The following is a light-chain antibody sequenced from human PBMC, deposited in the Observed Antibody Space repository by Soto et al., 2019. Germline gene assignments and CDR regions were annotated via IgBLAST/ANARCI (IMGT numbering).Light chain of an antibody. CDR3: KQTDSSPVS. V-gene: IGKV1-33*01. J-gene: IGKJ5*01. Sequence: DIQMTQSPSSLSASVGERVTINCRASQDISNYLNWYQQRPGKAPKLLIYDASNLERGVPSRFSGTRSGTHFSFAIPSLQPEDVGIFYLKQTDSSPVSFGQSTRLEV. CDR2: DAS. CDR1: QDISNY.